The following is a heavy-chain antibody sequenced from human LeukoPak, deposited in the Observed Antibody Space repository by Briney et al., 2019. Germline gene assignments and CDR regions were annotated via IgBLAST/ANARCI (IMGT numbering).Heavy chain of an antibody. J-gene: IGHJ4*02. CDR1: GFTFSSYS. Sequence: PGGSLRLSCAASGFTFSSYSMNWVRQAPGKGLEWVSSISSSSSYIYYADSVKGRFTISRDNAKSSLYLQMNSLRAEDTAVYYCARKSGVSSSLDYWGQGTLVTVSS. V-gene: IGHV3-21*01. CDR2: ISSSSSYI. D-gene: IGHD6-6*01. CDR3: ARKSGVSSSLDY.